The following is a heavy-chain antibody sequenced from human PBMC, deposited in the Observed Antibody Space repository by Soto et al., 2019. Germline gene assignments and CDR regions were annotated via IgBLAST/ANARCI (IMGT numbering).Heavy chain of an antibody. D-gene: IGHD1-26*01. Sequence: QVQLQESGPGLVKPSQTLSLTCTVSGGSISSGDYYWSWIRQPPGKGLEWIGYIYYSGSTYYNPSLKSRVTISVDTSKNQFSVKLSSVTAAGAAVYYCARRRSIVGATNFDYWGQGTLVTLSS. CDR1: GGSISSGDYY. CDR2: IYYSGST. V-gene: IGHV4-30-4*01. CDR3: ARRRSIVGATNFDY. J-gene: IGHJ4*02.